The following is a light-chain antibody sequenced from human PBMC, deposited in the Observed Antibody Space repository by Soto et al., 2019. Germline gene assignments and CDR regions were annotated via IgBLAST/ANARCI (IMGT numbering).Light chain of an antibody. CDR1: QSVLYSSNNKNY. CDR2: WAS. Sequence: DIVMTQSPDSLAVSLGERATINCKSSQSVLYSSNNKNYLAWYQQKPGQPPKLLIYWASTRESGLPDRFSGGGSGTDFTLTISSLQAEEVAVYYCQQYYSTPPTFGQGTKLEIK. J-gene: IGKJ2*01. CDR3: QQYYSTPPT. V-gene: IGKV4-1*01.